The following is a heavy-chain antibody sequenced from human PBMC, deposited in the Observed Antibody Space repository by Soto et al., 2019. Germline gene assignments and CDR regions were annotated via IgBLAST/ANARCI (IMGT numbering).Heavy chain of an antibody. J-gene: IGHJ6*02. CDR2: IYYSGST. Sequence: SETLSLTCTVSGGSISSYYWSWIRQPPGKGLEWIGYIYYSGSTNYNPSLKSRVTISVDTSKNQFSLKLSSVTAADTAVYCCARDRGSIAAKYYYGMDVWGQGATVTVSS. D-gene: IGHD6-6*01. V-gene: IGHV4-59*01. CDR3: ARDRGSIAAKYYYGMDV. CDR1: GGSISSYY.